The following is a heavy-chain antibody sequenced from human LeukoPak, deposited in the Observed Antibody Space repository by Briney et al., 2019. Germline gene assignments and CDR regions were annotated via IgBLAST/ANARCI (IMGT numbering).Heavy chain of an antibody. D-gene: IGHD5-18*01. CDR2: INQDGSKE. CDR3: AKGGYINGYDY. Sequence: PGGSLRLSCAASGFTFRSYWMTWVRQAPGKGLEWVANINQDGSKEYYLDSVKGRFTISRDNDKNSLYLQVNSPRAEDTAVYYCAKGGYINGYDYWGQGTLVTVSS. V-gene: IGHV3-7*01. J-gene: IGHJ4*02. CDR1: GFTFRSYW.